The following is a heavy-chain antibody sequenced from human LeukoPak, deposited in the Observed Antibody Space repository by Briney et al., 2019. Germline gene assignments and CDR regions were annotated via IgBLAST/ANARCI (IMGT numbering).Heavy chain of an antibody. CDR1: GGSVSSGSYY. J-gene: IGHJ4*02. Sequence: SETLSLTCTVSGGSVSSGSYYWSWIRQPPGKGPEWIGYIYYSGSTNYNPSLKSRVTISVDTSKNQFSLKLSSVTAADMAVYYCARWVYYGYYFDYWGQGTLVTVSS. D-gene: IGHD3-10*01. CDR3: ARWVYYGYYFDY. V-gene: IGHV4-61*01. CDR2: IYYSGST.